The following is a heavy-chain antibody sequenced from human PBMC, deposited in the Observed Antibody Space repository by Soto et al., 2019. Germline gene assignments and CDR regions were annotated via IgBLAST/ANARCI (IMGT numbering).Heavy chain of an antibody. CDR2: IIPVFGTA. V-gene: IGHV1-69*12. CDR3: ARGDATKIVVTTYYGMDV. CDR1: GGTLSNYG. Sequence: QVQLVQSGAEVKKPGSSVKVSCKASGGTLSNYGISWVRQAPGQGLEWMGGIIPVFGTANYAQKFQGRVTITADESTTTVYMDVSSLRSDDTAVYYCARGDATKIVVTTYYGMDVWGQGTTVTLSS. D-gene: IGHD4-17*01. J-gene: IGHJ6*02.